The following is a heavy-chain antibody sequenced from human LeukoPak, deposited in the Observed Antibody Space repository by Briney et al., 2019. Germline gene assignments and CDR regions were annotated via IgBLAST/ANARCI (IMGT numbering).Heavy chain of an antibody. CDR2: IWYDGSNK. D-gene: IGHD3-22*01. CDR3: AREYYYEELDY. J-gene: IGHJ4*02. Sequence: GGSLRLSCAASGFTFSSYGMHWVRQAPGKGLEWVAVIWYDGSNKYYADSVKGRFTISRDNSKNTLYLQMGSLRAEDMAVYYCAREYYYEELDYWGQGTLVTVSS. V-gene: IGHV3-33*01. CDR1: GFTFSSYG.